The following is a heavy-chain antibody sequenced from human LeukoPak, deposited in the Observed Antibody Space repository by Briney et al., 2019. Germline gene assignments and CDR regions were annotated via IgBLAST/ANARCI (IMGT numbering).Heavy chain of an antibody. CDR2: ISYDGSSK. CDR1: GFTFINYG. V-gene: IGHV3-30*03. Sequence: GMSLRLSCAASGFTFINYGTHWVRQAPGKGLEWVALISYDGSSKYYADSVKGRIIISRDNSKNIMNLQMNSLRTEDTAVYYCARQYYYGSGNGLDVWGQGTTVTVSS. D-gene: IGHD3-10*01. J-gene: IGHJ6*02. CDR3: ARQYYYGSGNGLDV.